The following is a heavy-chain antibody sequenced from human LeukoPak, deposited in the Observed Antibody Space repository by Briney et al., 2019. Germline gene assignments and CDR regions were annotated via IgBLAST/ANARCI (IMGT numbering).Heavy chain of an antibody. J-gene: IGHJ4*02. Sequence: ASVKVSCKVSGYTLSELSMHWVRQAPGKGLEWMGGFDPGDGETIYAQNFQGRVTMTEDTSTDTAYMELNSLRAEDTAVYYCARFSSSWYYFDYWGQGTLVTVSS. CDR3: ARFSSSWYYFDY. D-gene: IGHD6-13*01. CDR1: GYTLSELS. CDR2: FDPGDGET. V-gene: IGHV1-24*01.